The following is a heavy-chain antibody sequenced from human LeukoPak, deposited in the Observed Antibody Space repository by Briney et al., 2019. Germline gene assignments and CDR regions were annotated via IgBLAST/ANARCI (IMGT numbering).Heavy chain of an antibody. Sequence: SEALSLTCTVSGGSISSGGYYWSWIRQHPGKGLEWIGYIYDTGTTHYNPSLKSRVTISVDTSENQFSLKMNSVTTADSSVYYCGRGSPYHSWGQRILVTESS. CDR1: GGSISSGGYY. V-gene: IGHV4-31*03. J-gene: IGHJ4*02. CDR2: IYDTGTT. CDR3: GRGSPYHS. D-gene: IGHD2-15*01.